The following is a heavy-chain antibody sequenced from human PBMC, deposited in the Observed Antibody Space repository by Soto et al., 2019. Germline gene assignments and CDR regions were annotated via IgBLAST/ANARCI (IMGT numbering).Heavy chain of an antibody. CDR3: ARDLILLWFGESRRPQTYGMDV. V-gene: IGHV3-21*01. J-gene: IGHJ6*02. Sequence: PWRSLGLACVSSGVTFRSQWMHGVRQAPGQGLEWVSSISSSISYIYYADSVKGRFTISRDNAKNSLYLQMNSLRAEDTAVYYCARDLILLWFGESRRPQTYGMDVWGQGTTVTVS. D-gene: IGHD3-10*01. CDR1: GVTFRSQW. CDR2: ISSSISYI.